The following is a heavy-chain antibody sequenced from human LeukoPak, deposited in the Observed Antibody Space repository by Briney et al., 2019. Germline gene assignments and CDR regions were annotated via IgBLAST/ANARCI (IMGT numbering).Heavy chain of an antibody. CDR3: ARYDVGWFDP. D-gene: IGHD3-16*01. Sequence: SETLSLTCTVSGGSISSSSYYWGWIRQPPGKGLEWIGSIYYSGSTYYNPSLKSRVTISVDTSKNQFSLKLSSVTAADTAVYYCARYDVGWFDPWGQGTLVTVSS. J-gene: IGHJ5*02. V-gene: IGHV4-39*01. CDR1: GGSISSSSYY. CDR2: IYYSGST.